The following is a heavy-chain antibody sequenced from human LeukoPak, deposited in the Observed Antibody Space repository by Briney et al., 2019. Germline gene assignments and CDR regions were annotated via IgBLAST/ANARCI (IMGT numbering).Heavy chain of an antibody. CDR1: GYTFTGYY. Sequence: ASVKVCCKASGYTFTGYYMHWVRQAAGHGLEWMGWINSNSSGTNYAQKFQGRVTMTRDTSISTAYMELSRLRSDDTAVYYCAREAYCSSTSCYDLIGYYYGMDVWGQGTTVTVSS. CDR2: INSNSSGT. J-gene: IGHJ6*02. V-gene: IGHV1-2*02. D-gene: IGHD2-2*01. CDR3: AREAYCSSTSCYDLIGYYYGMDV.